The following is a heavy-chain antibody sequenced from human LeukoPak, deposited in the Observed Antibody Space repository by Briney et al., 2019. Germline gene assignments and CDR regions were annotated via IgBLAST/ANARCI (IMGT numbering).Heavy chain of an antibody. CDR3: ARETGAAISPDAFDI. Sequence: SETLSLTCTVSGGSISSGGYYWSWIRQPPGKGLEWIGYIYHSGSTYYNPSLKSRVTISVDRSKNQFSLKLSSVTAADTAVYYCARETGAAISPDAFDIWGQGTLVTVSS. D-gene: IGHD2-2*01. J-gene: IGHJ3*02. CDR1: GGSISSGGYY. V-gene: IGHV4-30-2*01. CDR2: IYHSGST.